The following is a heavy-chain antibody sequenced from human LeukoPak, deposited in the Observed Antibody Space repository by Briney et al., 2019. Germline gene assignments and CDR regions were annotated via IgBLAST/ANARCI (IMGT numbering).Heavy chain of an antibody. J-gene: IGHJ5*02. Sequence: GASVKVSCKASGGTFSSYAISWVRQAPGQGLEWMGGIIPIFGTANYAQKFQGRVTITTDESTSTAYMELSSLRSEDTAVYYCVRDKIPAATTPYNWFDPWGQGTLVTVSS. V-gene: IGHV1-69*05. CDR3: VRDKIPAATTPYNWFDP. D-gene: IGHD2-2*01. CDR2: IIPIFGTA. CDR1: GGTFSSYA.